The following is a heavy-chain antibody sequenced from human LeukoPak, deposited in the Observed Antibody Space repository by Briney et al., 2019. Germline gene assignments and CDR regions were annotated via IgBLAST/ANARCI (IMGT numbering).Heavy chain of an antibody. J-gene: IGHJ4*02. Sequence: PGGSLRLSCAASGFTVSSNYMSWVRQAPGKGLEWVSVIYSGGSTYYADSVKGRFTISRDNSKNTLYLQMNSLRAEDTAVYYCAKRYCSSTSCYTDYWGQGTLVTVSS. CDR3: AKRYCSSTSCYTDY. CDR2: IYSGGST. D-gene: IGHD2-2*02. V-gene: IGHV3-53*01. CDR1: GFTVSSNY.